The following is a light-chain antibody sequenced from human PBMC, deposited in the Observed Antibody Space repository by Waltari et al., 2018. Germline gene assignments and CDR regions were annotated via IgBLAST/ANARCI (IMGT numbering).Light chain of an antibody. J-gene: IGLJ3*02. V-gene: IGLV1-40*01. CDR3: QSYDSSLRV. Sequence: QSVLTQPPSVSGAPGQRVTISCTGSSSNIGAGYDVHWYQQLPGTAPKLLIYGNSKRPSGVPDRFSGSKSGTSASLAITGRQAEDEADYYCQSYDSSLRVFGGGTKLTVL. CDR2: GNS. CDR1: SSNIGAGYD.